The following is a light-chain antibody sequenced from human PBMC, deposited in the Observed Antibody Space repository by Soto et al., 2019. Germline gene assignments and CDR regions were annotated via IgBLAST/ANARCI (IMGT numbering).Light chain of an antibody. Sequence: AIQMTHFPSSLSASVGDIVTITCRASQGIRNDLGWYQQKSGRAPKLLIFGASTLQSGVPSRFSGSGSGTDFTLTISSLQPEDFATYYCLHDYNYPYTFGQGTKVDIK. CDR1: QGIRND. CDR3: LHDYNYPYT. V-gene: IGKV1-6*01. CDR2: GAS. J-gene: IGKJ2*01.